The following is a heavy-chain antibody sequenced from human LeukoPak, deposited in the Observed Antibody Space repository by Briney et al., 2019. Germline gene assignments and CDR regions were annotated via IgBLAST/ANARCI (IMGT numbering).Heavy chain of an antibody. Sequence: SETLSLTCTVSGGSIRTSSYYWGWIRQPPGKGLEWIGSIHYSGGSFYNPSLKSRVTISVDTSKNHFSLNLKSVNAADTAVYYCARGKNLAVAGTPLDYWGQGALVTVSS. J-gene: IGHJ4*02. D-gene: IGHD6-13*01. CDR2: IHYSGGS. V-gene: IGHV4-39*02. CDR3: ARGKNLAVAGTPLDY. CDR1: GGSIRTSSYY.